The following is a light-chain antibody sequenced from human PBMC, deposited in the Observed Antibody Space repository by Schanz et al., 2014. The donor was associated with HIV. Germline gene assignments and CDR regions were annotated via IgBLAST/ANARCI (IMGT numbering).Light chain of an antibody. CDR3: QQSYNTPRT. J-gene: IGKJ4*01. CDR1: QGIGSF. CDR2: SAS. Sequence: IQLTQSPSSLSASVGDRVTITCRASQGIGSFLAWYQQKPGKAPNLLIYSASNLQSGVPSRFSGSGSGTDFTLTINNLQPEDFATYYCQQSYNTPRTFGGGTKVEIK. V-gene: IGKV1-39*01.